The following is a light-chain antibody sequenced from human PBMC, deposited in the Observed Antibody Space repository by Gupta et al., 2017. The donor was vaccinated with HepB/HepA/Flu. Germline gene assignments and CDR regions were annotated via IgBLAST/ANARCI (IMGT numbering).Light chain of an antibody. CDR3: QSYDSSLSGWGV. Sequence: QSVLPQPPSVSGAPGQRVTISCTGSTSNIGAGFDVHWYQQFPGSGPNLLIYGNNNRPSGVPDRFSGSKSGTSASLAITGLQTEDEAYYYCQSYDSSLSGWGVFGGGTKVTVL. J-gene: IGLJ2*01. CDR2: GNN. V-gene: IGLV1-40*01. CDR1: TSNIGAGFD.